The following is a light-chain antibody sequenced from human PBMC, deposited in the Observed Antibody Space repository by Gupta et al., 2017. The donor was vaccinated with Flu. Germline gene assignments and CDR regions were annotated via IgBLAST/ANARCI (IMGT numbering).Light chain of an antibody. CDR3: ATWDDSLIGYV. Sequence: QSVLTQAPSASETPGQRVTISCSGGSSNIGRGRVNWYQQLPGTAPKLLIYNSNQRPSGVPDRFSCSKSGTTASLAITGLQSEDEADYYCATWDDSLIGYVFGPGTKVTVL. CDR2: NSN. J-gene: IGLJ1*01. CDR1: SSNIGRGR. V-gene: IGLV1-44*01.